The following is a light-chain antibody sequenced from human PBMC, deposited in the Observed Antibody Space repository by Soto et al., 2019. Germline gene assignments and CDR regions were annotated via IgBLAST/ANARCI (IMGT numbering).Light chain of an antibody. CDR1: QSVSSN. CDR2: GAS. CDR3: QQYGASPFT. V-gene: IGKV3-15*01. J-gene: IGKJ3*01. Sequence: EIVLTQSPATLSLSPGERATLSCRASQSVSSNLAWYQQKPGQAPRLLIYGASTRATGIPARFSGSGSGTEFTLTISSLQSEDFAVYYCQQYGASPFTFGPGTRVEI.